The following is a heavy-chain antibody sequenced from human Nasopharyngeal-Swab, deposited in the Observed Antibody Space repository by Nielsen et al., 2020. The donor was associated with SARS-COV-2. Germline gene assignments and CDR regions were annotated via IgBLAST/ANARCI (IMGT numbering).Heavy chain of an antibody. V-gene: IGHV3-74*01. CDR2: INTDGRRT. D-gene: IGHD4-23*01. CDR3: ARDLGGFGGY. J-gene: IGHJ4*02. CDR1: GFGFSTFW. Sequence: GGSLRLSCAASGFGFSTFWMHWVRQVPGEGLVWVSRINTDGRRTNYAESVKGRFTISRDNVKNMLYLQMNNLRPEDTAVYYCARDLGGFGGYWGQGTLATVSS.